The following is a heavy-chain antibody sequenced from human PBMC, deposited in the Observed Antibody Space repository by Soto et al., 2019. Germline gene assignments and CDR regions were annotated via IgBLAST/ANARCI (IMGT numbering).Heavy chain of an antibody. D-gene: IGHD5-12*01. CDR3: ARAGVATIYPGNNWFDP. J-gene: IGHJ5*02. CDR1: GGSISSGGYS. Sequence: SETLSLTCTVSGGSISSGGYSWSWIRQHPGKGLEWIGYIYYSGSPYSNPSVNSRALISVDTSKNQFSLRLDSVTAADTAMYYCARAGVATIYPGNNWFDPWGQGTLVTVSS. V-gene: IGHV4-31*03. CDR2: IYYSGSP.